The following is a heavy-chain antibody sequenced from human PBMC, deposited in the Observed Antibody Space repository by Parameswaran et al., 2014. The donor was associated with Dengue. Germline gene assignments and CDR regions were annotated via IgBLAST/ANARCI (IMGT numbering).Heavy chain of an antibody. CDR2: INSDGSST. CDR3: ARVICSGCPFDI. V-gene: IGHV3-74*01. Sequence: WIRQPPGKGLVWVSRINSDGSSTSYADSVKGRFTISRDNAKNTLYLQMNSLRAEDTAVYYCARVICSGCPFDIWGQGTMVTVSS. D-gene: IGHD6-19*01. J-gene: IGHJ3*02.